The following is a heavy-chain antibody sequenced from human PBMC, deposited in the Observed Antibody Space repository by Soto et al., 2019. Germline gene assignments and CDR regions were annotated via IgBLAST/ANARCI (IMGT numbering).Heavy chain of an antibody. CDR3: AKTDSLYDYIWGSYHYFDY. Sequence: GGSLRLSCAASGFTFSSYAMSWVRQAPGKGLEWVSAISGSGGSTYYADSVKGRFTISRDNSKNTLYLQMNSLRAEDTAVYYCAKTDSLYDYIWGSYHYFDYWGQGTLVTVSS. CDR2: ISGSGGST. J-gene: IGHJ4*02. V-gene: IGHV3-23*01. D-gene: IGHD3-16*02. CDR1: GFTFSSYA.